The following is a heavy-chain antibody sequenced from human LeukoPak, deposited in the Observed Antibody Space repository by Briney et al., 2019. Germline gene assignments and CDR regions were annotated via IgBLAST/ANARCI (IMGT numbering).Heavy chain of an antibody. Sequence: PSETLSLTCTVSGGSMSSYYWTWIRQPPGKGLEYIGYISYSGSTNYNPSLKSRVTISVDTSKNQFSLRLSPVTAADTAVYYCARRSSWGLWIDYWGQGTLVTVSS. CDR3: ARRSSWGLWIDY. D-gene: IGHD4/OR15-4a*01. CDR2: ISYSGST. CDR1: GGSMSSYY. J-gene: IGHJ4*02. V-gene: IGHV4-59*01.